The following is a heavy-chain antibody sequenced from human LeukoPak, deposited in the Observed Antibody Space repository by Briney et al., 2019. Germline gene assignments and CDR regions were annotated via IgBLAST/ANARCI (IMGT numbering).Heavy chain of an antibody. CDR1: GFAFPSYG. CDR2: IYYTGST. CDR3: ASRKLGNDY. D-gene: IGHD7-27*01. V-gene: IGHV4-59*01. J-gene: IGHJ4*02. Sequence: GSLRLSCEASGFAFPSYGMHWVRQSPGKGLEWIGYIYYTGSTSYNPSLRSRVTMSADTSKNQFSLKLSSVTAADTAVYYCASRKLGNDYWGQGTLVTVSS.